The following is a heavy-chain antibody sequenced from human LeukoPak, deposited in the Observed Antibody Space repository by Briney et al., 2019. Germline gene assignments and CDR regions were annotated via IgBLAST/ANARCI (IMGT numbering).Heavy chain of an antibody. CDR3: ARSFYGDYPY. V-gene: IGHV3-13*01. D-gene: IGHD4-17*01. CDR1: GFTFSSYD. CDR2: IGTTGDT. Sequence: GGSLRLSCAASGFTFSSYDMLWVRQATGKGLEWVSSIGTTGDTHYAVSVKGRFTISRENAKNSLYLQMSSLSAGDTAVYYCARSFYGDYPYWGQGTLVTVSS. J-gene: IGHJ4*02.